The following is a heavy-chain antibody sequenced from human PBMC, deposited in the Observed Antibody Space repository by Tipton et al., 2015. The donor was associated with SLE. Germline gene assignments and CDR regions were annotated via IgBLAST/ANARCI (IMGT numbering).Heavy chain of an antibody. CDR2: IYYSGST. CDR1: GGSISSYY. D-gene: IGHD6-19*01. V-gene: IGHV4-39*07. Sequence: TLSLTCTVSGGSISSYYWGWIRQPPGKGLEWIGSIYYSGSTYYNPSLKSRVTISVDTSKNQFSLKLNSVTAADTAVYYCARDWGSGWYLFDPWGQGTLVTVSS. CDR3: ARDWGSGWYLFDP. J-gene: IGHJ5*02.